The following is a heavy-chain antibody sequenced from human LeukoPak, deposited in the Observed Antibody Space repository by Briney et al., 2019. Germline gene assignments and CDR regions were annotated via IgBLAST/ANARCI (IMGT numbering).Heavy chain of an antibody. CDR1: GGSISSSSYY. D-gene: IGHD6-13*01. CDR3: ASSNGIGAAARFDP. V-gene: IGHV4-39*07. Sequence: PSETLSLTCTVSGGSISSSSYYWGWIRQPPGKGLEWIGSIYHSGSTYYNPSLKSRVTISVDTSKNQFSLKLSSVTAADTAVYYCASSNGIGAAARFDPWGQGTLVTVSS. J-gene: IGHJ5*02. CDR2: IYHSGST.